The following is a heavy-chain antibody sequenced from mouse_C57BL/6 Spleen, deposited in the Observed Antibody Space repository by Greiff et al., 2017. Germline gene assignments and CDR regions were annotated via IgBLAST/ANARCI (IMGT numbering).Heavy chain of an antibody. D-gene: IGHD2-13*01. J-gene: IGHJ3*01. CDR2: IYPSDSDT. CDR3: AIDDSWFAY. Sequence: QVQLQQSGAELVRPGSSVKLSCKASGYTFTSYWMHWVKQRPIQGLEWIGKIYPSDSDTHYNQKFKDKATLTAAKSSSTAYMQLSSLTSEDSGVYDCAIDDSWFAYWGQGTLVTVSA. CDR1: GYTFTSYW. V-gene: IGHV1-52*01.